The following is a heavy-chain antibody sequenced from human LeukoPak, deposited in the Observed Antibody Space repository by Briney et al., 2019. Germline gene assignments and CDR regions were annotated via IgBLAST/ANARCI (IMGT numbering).Heavy chain of an antibody. CDR3: AAGYSYGLVDY. D-gene: IGHD5-18*01. J-gene: IGHJ4*02. CDR1: GFTFSSYA. CDR2: ISSSSSAI. Sequence: GGSLRLSCAASGFTFSSYAMSWVRQAPGKGLEWVSYISSSSSAIYYADSVKGRFTISRDNAKNSLYLQMNSLRAEDTAVYYCAAGYSYGLVDYWGQGTLVTVSS. V-gene: IGHV3-48*04.